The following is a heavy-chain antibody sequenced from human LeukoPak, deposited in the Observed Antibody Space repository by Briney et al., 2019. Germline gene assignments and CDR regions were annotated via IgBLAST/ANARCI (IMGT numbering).Heavy chain of an antibody. Sequence: PGGTLGLSCAASGFTFSSYAMSWVRQAPGKGLEWVSAISGSGGSTYYADSVKGRFTISRDNSKNTLYLQMNSLRAEDAAVYYCARDPYSGGYSSYYYYYMDVWGKGTTVTASS. J-gene: IGHJ6*03. D-gene: IGHD1-26*01. CDR2: ISGSGGST. CDR1: GFTFSSYA. CDR3: ARDPYSGGYSSYYYYYMDV. V-gene: IGHV3-23*01.